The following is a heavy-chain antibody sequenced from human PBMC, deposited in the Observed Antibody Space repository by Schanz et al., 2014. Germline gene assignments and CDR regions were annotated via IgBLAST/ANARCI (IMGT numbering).Heavy chain of an antibody. CDR2: IKISGDV. CDR1: GFSFSDYS. CDR3: VRDYNWGFDN. J-gene: IGHJ4*02. Sequence: EVQLVESGGGLVQSGGSLRLSCAASGFSFSDYSMNWVRQAPGKGLEWISYIKISGDVFYTDSVKGRFTISRDNAESSLYLQMSSLRDEDTAIYYCVRDYNWGFDNWGQGTLVTVSS. V-gene: IGHV3-48*02. D-gene: IGHD7-27*01.